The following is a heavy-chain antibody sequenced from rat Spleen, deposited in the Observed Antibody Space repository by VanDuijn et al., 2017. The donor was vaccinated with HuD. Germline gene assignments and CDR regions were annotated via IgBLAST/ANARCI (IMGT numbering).Heavy chain of an antibody. J-gene: IGHJ2*01. CDR1: GFAFSDYA. V-gene: IGHV5-7*01. CDR3: ARHDYSGAPGY. D-gene: IGHD1-1*01. Sequence: EVQLVESDGGLVQPGRSLKLSCAASGFAFSDYAMAWVRQAPGKGLEWVTTITNDGTSTYYRDSVKGRFSISRDNAKSALYLQMNSLRSEDTATYYCARHDYSGAPGYWGQGVMVTVSS. CDR2: ITNDGTST.